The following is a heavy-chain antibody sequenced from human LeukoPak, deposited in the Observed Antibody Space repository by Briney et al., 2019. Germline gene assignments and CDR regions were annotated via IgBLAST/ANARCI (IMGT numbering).Heavy chain of an antibody. J-gene: IGHJ2*01. CDR2: MYYSGST. CDR3: ARAGYDTSGFWYFDL. Sequence: SETLSLTCSVSGGSISNYYWSWIRQPPGKGLEWIGSMYYSGSTNYNPSLKSRATISEDTSKKQFSLKLSSATAADTAVYCARAGYDTSGFWYFDLWGRGTLVTVSS. V-gene: IGHV4-59*01. D-gene: IGHD3-22*01. CDR1: GGSISNYY.